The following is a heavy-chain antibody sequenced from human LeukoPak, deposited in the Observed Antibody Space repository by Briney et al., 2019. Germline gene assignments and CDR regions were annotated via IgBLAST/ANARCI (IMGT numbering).Heavy chain of an antibody. CDR2: ISDVGSHT. CDR1: GFTFSSYW. D-gene: IGHD6-19*01. J-gene: IGHJ6*03. V-gene: IGHV3-74*01. Sequence: GGSLRLSCAASGFTFSSYWMHWVRQAPGKGLVWVSRISDVGSHTFYADSVKGRFAMSRDNAKNTLYLQMNSLRAEDTAVYYCAKGHSSGWYNYYYYMDVWGKGTTVTVSS. CDR3: AKGHSSGWYNYYYYMDV.